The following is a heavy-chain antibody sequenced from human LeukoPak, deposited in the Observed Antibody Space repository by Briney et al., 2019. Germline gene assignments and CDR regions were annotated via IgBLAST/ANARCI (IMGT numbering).Heavy chain of an antibody. D-gene: IGHD3-10*01. J-gene: IGHJ6*03. CDR2: IRGSGVET. CDR3: AKDSAFYYIDV. Sequence: GGSLRLSCAASGFTFSSYGMSWVRQAPGKGLEWVSGIRGSGVETFYADSVKGRFTISRDNSKNTLYLQMNSLKGDDTAVYYCAKDSAFYYIDVWGKGTTVIISS. V-gene: IGHV3-23*01. CDR1: GFTFSSYG.